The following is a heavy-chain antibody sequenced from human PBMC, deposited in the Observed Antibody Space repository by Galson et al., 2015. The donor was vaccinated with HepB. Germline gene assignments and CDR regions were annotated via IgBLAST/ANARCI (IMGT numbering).Heavy chain of an antibody. CDR2: THYSGST. Sequence: LRLSCAASGFTFSGSAIHWVRQHPGKGLEWIGYTHYSGSTYYNPSLRGRLTISEGMSKNQFSLKLSSVTAADTAIYYCARGSEDNYGSFDYWGQGTLVTVSS. J-gene: IGHJ4*02. V-gene: IGHV4-31*02. CDR3: ARGSEDNYGSFDY. D-gene: IGHD3-10*01. CDR1: GFTFSGSAIH.